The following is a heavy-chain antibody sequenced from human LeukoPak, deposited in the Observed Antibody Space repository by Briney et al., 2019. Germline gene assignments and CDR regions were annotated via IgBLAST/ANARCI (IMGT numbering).Heavy chain of an antibody. V-gene: IGHV3-23*01. CDR1: GFTFSSYA. Sequence: GGSLRLSCAASGFTFSSYAMSWVRQAPGKGLEWVSAISGSGGSTYYADSVKGRFTISRDNSKNTLYLQMNSLRAEDTAVYYCARGMVYDSSGYMYYFDYWGQGTLVTVSS. D-gene: IGHD3-22*01. CDR2: ISGSGGST. J-gene: IGHJ4*02. CDR3: ARGMVYDSSGYMYYFDY.